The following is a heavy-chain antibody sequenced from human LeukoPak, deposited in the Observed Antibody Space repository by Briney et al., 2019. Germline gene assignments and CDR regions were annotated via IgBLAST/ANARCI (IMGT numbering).Heavy chain of an antibody. V-gene: IGHV3-30*02. CDR3: AKVYDNQLLFNWFDP. D-gene: IGHD2-2*01. CDR1: GFTFSSYG. J-gene: IGHJ5*02. CDR2: IRYDGSNK. Sequence: GGSVRLSCAASGFTFSSYGMHWVRQAPGKGLEWVAFIRYDGSNKYYADSVKGRFTISRDNSKNTLYLQMNSLRAEDTAVYYCAKVYDNQLLFNWFDPWGQGTLVTVSS.